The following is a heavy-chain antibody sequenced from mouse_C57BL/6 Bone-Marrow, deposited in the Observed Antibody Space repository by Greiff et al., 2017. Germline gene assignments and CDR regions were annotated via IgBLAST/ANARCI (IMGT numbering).Heavy chain of an antibody. D-gene: IGHD4-1*01. Sequence: QVQLQQPGTELVKPGASVKLSCKASGYTFTSYWMHWVKQRPGHGLEWIGNINPSNGGTNYNEKFKSKATLTVDKSSSTAYMQLSSLTSEDSAVYYCAKGNWDVPYAMDYWGQGTSVTVSS. CDR2: INPSNGGT. CDR3: AKGNWDVPYAMDY. V-gene: IGHV1-53*01. CDR1: GYTFTSYW. J-gene: IGHJ4*01.